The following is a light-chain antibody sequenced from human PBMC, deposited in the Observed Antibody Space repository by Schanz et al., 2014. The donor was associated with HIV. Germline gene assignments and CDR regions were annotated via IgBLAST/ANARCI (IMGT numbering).Light chain of an antibody. Sequence: QSVLTQPASVSGSLGQSITISCTGTSGDVGRYDYVSWYQQHPGQAPKLLIYDVTYRPSGISNRFSGSKSAYTASLTISGLQADDEADYYCSSYTTSSTLVFGGGTKLTVL. CDR2: DVT. V-gene: IGLV2-14*03. CDR1: SGDVGRYDY. J-gene: IGLJ2*01. CDR3: SSYTTSSTLV.